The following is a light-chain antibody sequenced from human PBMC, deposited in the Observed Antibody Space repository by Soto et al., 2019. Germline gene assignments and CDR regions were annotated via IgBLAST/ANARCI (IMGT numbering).Light chain of an antibody. V-gene: IGLV1-51*01. Sequence: QSALTQPPSVSAAPGQKVTISCSGSSSNIGNNYVSWYQQLPGTAPKLLIYDNNKRPSGIPDRFSASKSGTSATLGITGLQTGDEADYYCGTWDSILSAMLFGGGTKLTVL. CDR2: DNN. CDR1: SSNIGNNY. J-gene: IGLJ2*01. CDR3: GTWDSILSAML.